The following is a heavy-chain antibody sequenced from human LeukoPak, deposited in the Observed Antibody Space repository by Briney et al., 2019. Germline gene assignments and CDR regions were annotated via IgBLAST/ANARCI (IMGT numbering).Heavy chain of an antibody. CDR3: ARRQGCSSTSCPPDY. CDR1: GYSFTSYW. CDR2: IYPGDSDT. J-gene: IGHJ4*02. Sequence: GESLKISCKGSGYSFTSYWIGWVRQMPGRGLEWMGIIYPGDSDTRYSPSFQGQVTISADKSISTAYLQWSSLKASDTAMYYCARRQGCSSTSCPPDYWGQGTLVTVCS. D-gene: IGHD2-2*01. V-gene: IGHV5-51*01.